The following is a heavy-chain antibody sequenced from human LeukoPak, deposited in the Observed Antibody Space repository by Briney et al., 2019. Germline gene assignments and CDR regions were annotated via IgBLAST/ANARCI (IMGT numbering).Heavy chain of an antibody. Sequence: SETLSLTCTVSGGSISSSSYYWGWIRQPPGKGLEWIGSIYYSGSTYYNPSLKSRVTISVDTSKNQFSLKLSSVTAADTAVYYCASGDYGAGSPVMRYWGHGTLVIVSS. J-gene: IGHJ4*01. CDR2: IYYSGST. CDR3: ASGDYGAGSPVMRY. D-gene: IGHD3-10*01. V-gene: IGHV4-39*01. CDR1: GGSISSSSYY.